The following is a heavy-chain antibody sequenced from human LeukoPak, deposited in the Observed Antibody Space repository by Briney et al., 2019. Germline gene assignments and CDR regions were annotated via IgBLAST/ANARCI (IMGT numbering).Heavy chain of an antibody. D-gene: IGHD6-19*01. CDR2: ISGSGGST. V-gene: IGHV3-23*01. CDR3: AKDLDVYSSGWSLHY. J-gene: IGHJ4*02. Sequence: GGALRLSRAASGFTFSSYAMSWVRHAPGKGLEWVSAISGSGGSTYYADSVKGRFTISRDNSKNTLYLQMNSLSAEDTGVYYCAKDLDVYSSGWSLHYWVQRGLVTVSS. CDR1: GFTFSSYA.